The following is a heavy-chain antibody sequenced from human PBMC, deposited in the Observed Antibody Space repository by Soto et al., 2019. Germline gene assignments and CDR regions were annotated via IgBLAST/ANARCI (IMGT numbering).Heavy chain of an antibody. V-gene: IGHV4-59*01. CDR3: ARQTVTTIQIDY. Sequence: PSETLSLTCTVSGGSISSYYWSWIRQPPGKGLEWIGYIYYSGSINYNPSLKSRVTISVDTSKNQFSLKLSSVTAADTAVYYCARQTVTTIQIDYWGQGTLVTVSS. D-gene: IGHD4-17*01. CDR1: GGSISSYY. J-gene: IGHJ4*02. CDR2: IYYSGSI.